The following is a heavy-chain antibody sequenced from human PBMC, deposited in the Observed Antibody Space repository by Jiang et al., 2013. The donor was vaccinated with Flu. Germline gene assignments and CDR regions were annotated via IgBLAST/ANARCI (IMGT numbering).Heavy chain of an antibody. D-gene: IGHD3-3*01. CDR1: GFTFSNYA. CDR2: ISRSGDST. CDR3: AKVMLQGSFGSLWYFDL. V-gene: IGHV3-23*04. J-gene: IGHJ2*01. Sequence: VQLVESGGGLVQPGGSPILSCAASGFTFSNYAMSWVRQAPGKGLEWVSAISRSGDSTYYADSVKGRFTISRDDSWNTLYLQLNSLRAEDTAVYYCAKVMLQGSFGSLWYFDLWGLATWSLSP.